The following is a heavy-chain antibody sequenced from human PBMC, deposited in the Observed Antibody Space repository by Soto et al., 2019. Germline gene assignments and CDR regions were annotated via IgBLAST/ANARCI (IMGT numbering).Heavy chain of an antibody. CDR3: ARGGELAGWMPFDS. J-gene: IGHJ4*02. V-gene: IGHV1-69*01. CDR2: VIPIFGTT. Sequence: QVHLVQSGAEVKKPGSSVKVSCRASGGTFNTYGFNWVRQAPGQGLERMGGVIPIFGTTTYAQNFQGRVTMIAEQSTTTADVEMSGVRSEDTAVYFCARGGELAGWMPFDSWGQGTLVTVSS. D-gene: IGHD6-19*01. CDR1: GGTFNTYG.